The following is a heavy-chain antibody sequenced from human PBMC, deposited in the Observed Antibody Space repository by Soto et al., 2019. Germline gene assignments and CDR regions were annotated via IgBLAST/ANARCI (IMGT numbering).Heavy chain of an antibody. Sequence: EVQLVESGGGLVQPGGSLKLSCAASGVTFSGSAMHWVRQASGKGLEWVGRIRSKANSYATAYAASVQGRFTISRDDSKNTAYLQMNSLKTEDTAVYYCTKGWIQLYEGRYWGQGNLVTVSS. CDR3: TKGWIQLYEGRY. V-gene: IGHV3-73*02. CDR2: IRSKANSYAT. CDR1: GVTFSGSA. D-gene: IGHD5-18*01. J-gene: IGHJ4*02.